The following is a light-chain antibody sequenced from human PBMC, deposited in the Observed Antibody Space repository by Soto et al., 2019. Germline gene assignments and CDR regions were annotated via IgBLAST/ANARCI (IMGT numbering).Light chain of an antibody. CDR3: SSYAGNNNVV. V-gene: IGLV2-8*01. Sequence: QSALTQPPSASGSPGQSVTISCTGTSSDVGDYKFVSWYQQHPGIAPKLLIYEVSRRPSGVPDRFSGSKSGNTASLTVSGLQAEDEADYYCSSYAGNNNVVFGGGTQLTVL. J-gene: IGLJ2*01. CDR1: SSDVGDYKF. CDR2: EVS.